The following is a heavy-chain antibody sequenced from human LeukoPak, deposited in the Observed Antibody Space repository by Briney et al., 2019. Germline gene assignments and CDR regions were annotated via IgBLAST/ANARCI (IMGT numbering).Heavy chain of an antibody. CDR3: ARDSYDILTPDY. CDR2: ISASGGST. CDR1: GLTFSSYA. D-gene: IGHD3-9*01. J-gene: IGHJ4*02. V-gene: IGHV3-23*01. Sequence: LTGGSLRLSCVVSGLTFSSYAMSWVRQAPGKGLDWVSAISASGGSTYYADSVKGRFTISRDNAKNSLYLQMNSLRAEDTAVYYCARDSYDILTPDYWGQGTLVTVSS.